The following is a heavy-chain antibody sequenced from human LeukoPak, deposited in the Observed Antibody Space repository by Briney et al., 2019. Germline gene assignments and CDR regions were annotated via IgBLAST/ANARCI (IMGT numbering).Heavy chain of an antibody. Sequence: SQTLSLTCTVSGGSISSGSYYWSWTRQPAGKGLEWIGRIYTSGSTNYNPSLKSRITMSVDTSKNQFSLKLNSVTAADTAVYYCARGRRYCSSGSCYSSWFDPWGQGTLVTVSS. V-gene: IGHV4-61*02. CDR2: IYTSGST. D-gene: IGHD2-15*01. CDR3: ARGRRYCSSGSCYSSWFDP. J-gene: IGHJ5*02. CDR1: GGSISSGSYY.